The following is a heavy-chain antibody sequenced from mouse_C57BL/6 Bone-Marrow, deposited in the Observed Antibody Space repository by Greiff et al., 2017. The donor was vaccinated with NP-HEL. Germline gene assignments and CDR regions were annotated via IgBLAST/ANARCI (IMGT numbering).Heavy chain of an antibody. V-gene: IGHV1-64*01. D-gene: IGHD1-1*01. CDR2: IHPNSGST. Sequence: QVQLQQPGAELVKPGASVKLSCKASGYTFTSYWMHWVKQRTGKGLEWIGMIHPNSGSTNYNEKFKSKSTLTVDKSSSTAYMQISSLTSEDSAVYYCARWDYYGSSWRDYWGQGTTLTISS. CDR1: GYTFTSYW. CDR3: ARWDYYGSSWRDY. J-gene: IGHJ2*01.